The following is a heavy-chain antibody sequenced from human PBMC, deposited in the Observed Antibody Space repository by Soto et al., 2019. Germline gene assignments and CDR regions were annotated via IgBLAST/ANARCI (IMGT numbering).Heavy chain of an antibody. CDR1: GYTFTSYY. Sequence: QVQLVQSGAEVKKPGASVKVSCKASGYTFTSYYMHWVRQAPGQGLEWMGWINPDSGVTYYPHKFQDRVTMTRDTSISTAYMELSRLTSVDTALYYCARDRGVRDVWGQGITVIVSS. D-gene: IGHD2-8*01. CDR2: INPDSGVT. CDR3: ARDRGVRDV. J-gene: IGHJ6*02. V-gene: IGHV1-2*02.